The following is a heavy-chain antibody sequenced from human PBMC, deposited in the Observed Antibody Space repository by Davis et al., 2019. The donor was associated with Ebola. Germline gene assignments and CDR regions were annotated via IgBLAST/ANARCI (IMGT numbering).Heavy chain of an antibody. CDR2: ISGDGGST. D-gene: IGHD6-19*01. CDR3: AKDGTLAVAGGFYFDY. V-gene: IGHV3-43*02. J-gene: IGHJ4*02. CDR1: GFTFDDYA. Sequence: GESLKISCAASGFTFDDYAMHWVRQAPGKGLEWVSLISGDGGSTYYADSVKGRFTISRDNSKNSLYLQMNSLGTEDTALYYCAKDGTLAVAGGFYFDYWGQGTLVTVSS.